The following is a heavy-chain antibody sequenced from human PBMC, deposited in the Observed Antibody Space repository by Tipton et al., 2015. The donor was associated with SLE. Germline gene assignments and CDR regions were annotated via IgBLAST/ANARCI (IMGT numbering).Heavy chain of an antibody. V-gene: IGHV3-15*01. CDR1: GFTFSSYA. D-gene: IGHD3-3*01. J-gene: IGHJ4*02. CDR2: IKSKTDGETT. CDR3: TSDDFWSGGGGY. Sequence: SLRLSYAASGFTFSSYAMSWVRQAPGKGLEWVGRIKSKTDGETTDYAAPVKGRFTISRDDSKNTLYLQMNSLKTEDTAVYYCTSDDFWSGGGGYWGQGTLVPVTS.